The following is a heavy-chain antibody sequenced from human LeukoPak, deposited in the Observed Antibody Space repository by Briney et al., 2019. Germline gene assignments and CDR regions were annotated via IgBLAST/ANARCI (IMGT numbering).Heavy chain of an antibody. J-gene: IGHJ4*02. CDR2: VSGSDGIT. Sequence: GGSLRLSCAASGFTFISYAMSWVRQAPGKGLEWVSGVSGSDGITYYADSVKGRFAVSRNNSKNTLYLQMNSLRAEDTAVYYCAKGGVYDFWIRNFFDYWGQGTRVTVSS. CDR1: GFTFISYA. V-gene: IGHV3-23*01. D-gene: IGHD3-3*01. CDR3: AKGGVYDFWIRNFFDY.